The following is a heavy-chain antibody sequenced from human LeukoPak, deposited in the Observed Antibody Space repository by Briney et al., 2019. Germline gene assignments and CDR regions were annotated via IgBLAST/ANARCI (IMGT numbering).Heavy chain of an antibody. Sequence: PGGSLRLSCAASGFTLGSYWMHWVRQAPGKGLVWVSRINSDGISTTYADSVKGRFTISRDNAKNTLYLQMNSLRAEDTAVYYCARDPDRSGWSTFEYWGQGTLVTVSS. V-gene: IGHV3-74*01. CDR2: INSDGIST. D-gene: IGHD6-19*01. CDR1: GFTLGSYW. CDR3: ARDPDRSGWSTFEY. J-gene: IGHJ4*02.